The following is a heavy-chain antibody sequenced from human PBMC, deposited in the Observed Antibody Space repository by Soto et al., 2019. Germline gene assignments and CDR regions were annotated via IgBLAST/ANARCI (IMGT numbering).Heavy chain of an antibody. V-gene: IGHV4-59*12. D-gene: IGHD3-10*01. CDR1: GGSIGSYY. CDR3: ARGEDYGSGSYWY. CDR2: IYYRGST. J-gene: IGHJ4*02. Sequence: PSETLSLTCTVSGGSIGSYYWSWIRQPPGKGLEWIGFIYYRGSTNYNPSLKSRVTISVDTSKNQFSLKLSSETPADTAVYYCARGEDYGSGSYWYWGQGTLVTVSS.